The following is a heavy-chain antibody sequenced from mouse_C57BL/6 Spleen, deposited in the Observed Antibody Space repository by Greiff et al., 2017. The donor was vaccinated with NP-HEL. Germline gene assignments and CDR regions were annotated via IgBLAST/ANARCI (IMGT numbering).Heavy chain of an antibody. J-gene: IGHJ1*03. D-gene: IGHD2-3*01. Sequence: QVQLQQSGAELVRPGTSVKVSCKASGYAFTNYLIEWVKQRPGQGLEWIGVINPGSGGTNYNEKFKGKATLTADKSSSTAYMQLSSLTSEDSAVCFCARRRYDPWYFDVWGTGTTVTVSS. CDR2: INPGSGGT. CDR1: GYAFTNYL. V-gene: IGHV1-54*01. CDR3: ARRRYDPWYFDV.